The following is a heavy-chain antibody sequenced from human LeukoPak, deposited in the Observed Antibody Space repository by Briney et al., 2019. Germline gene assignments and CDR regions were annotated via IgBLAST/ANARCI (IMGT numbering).Heavy chain of an antibody. CDR3: ARVRPYFDY. Sequence: PGRSLRLSCAASGFTFDDYAMHWVRQAPGKGLEWASVIYSGGSTYYADSVKGRFTISRDNSKNTLYLQMNSLRAEDTAVYYCARVRPYFDYWGQGTLVTVSS. CDR1: GFTFDDYA. J-gene: IGHJ4*02. CDR2: IYSGGST. V-gene: IGHV3-53*01.